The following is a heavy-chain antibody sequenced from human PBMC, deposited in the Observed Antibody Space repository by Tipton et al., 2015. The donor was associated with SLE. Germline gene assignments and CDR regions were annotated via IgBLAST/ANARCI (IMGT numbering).Heavy chain of an antibody. J-gene: IGHJ4*02. CDR3: ARTYYDVLTGYSYFDY. V-gene: IGHV4-59*11. Sequence: TLSLTCTVSGGSISSHYWNWIRQFPGKGLEWIGYIYDSGTTNYNPSLKSRVTISVDTSKNQFSLKMRFVTAADTAVYYCARTYYDVLTGYSYFDYWGQGTLVTVSS. CDR2: IYDSGTT. CDR1: GGSISSHY. D-gene: IGHD3-9*01.